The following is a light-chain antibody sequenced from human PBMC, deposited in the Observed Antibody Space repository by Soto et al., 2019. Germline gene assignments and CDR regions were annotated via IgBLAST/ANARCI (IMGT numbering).Light chain of an antibody. CDR2: EVS. J-gene: IGLJ1*01. Sequence: QSALTQPASVSGSPGQSITISCTGTSSDVGGYNYVSWYQQHPGKAPKLMIYEVSNRPSGVSNRFSGSKSGNTASLTISGLQAEDEADYYCNSYTSSSTHVFGTGTQLTVL. CDR3: NSYTSSSTHV. CDR1: SSDVGGYNY. V-gene: IGLV2-14*01.